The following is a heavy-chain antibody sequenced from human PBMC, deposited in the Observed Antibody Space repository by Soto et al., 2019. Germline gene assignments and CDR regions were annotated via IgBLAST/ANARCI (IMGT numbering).Heavy chain of an antibody. CDR2: IKSKTDGGTT. V-gene: IGHV3-15*01. CDR1: GFTFSNAW. D-gene: IGHD3-22*01. Sequence: GGSLRLPCAASGFTFSNAWMSWVRQAPGKGLDWVGRIKSKTDGGTTDYAAPVKGRFTISRDDSKNTLYLQMNSLKTEDTAVYYCTTEYYYDSSGYYLSFGYWGQGTLVTVSS. J-gene: IGHJ4*02. CDR3: TTEYYYDSSGYYLSFGY.